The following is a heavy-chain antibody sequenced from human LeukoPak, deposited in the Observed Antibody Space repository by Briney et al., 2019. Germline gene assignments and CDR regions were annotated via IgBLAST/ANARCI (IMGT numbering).Heavy chain of an antibody. CDR2: INSDGSST. D-gene: IGHD5-24*01. CDR3: AREMATITSDY. J-gene: IGHJ4*02. V-gene: IGHV3-74*01. CDR1: GFTFSSYW. Sequence: PGGSLRLSCAASGFTFSSYWMHWVRQAPGKGLVGVSRINSDGSSTSYADSVKGRFTISRDNAKNTLYLQMNSLRAEDTAVYYCAREMATITSDYWGQGTLVTVSS.